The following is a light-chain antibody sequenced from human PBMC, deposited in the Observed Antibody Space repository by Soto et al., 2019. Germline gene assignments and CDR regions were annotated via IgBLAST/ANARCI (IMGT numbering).Light chain of an antibody. Sequence: QTVVTQPPSASGSPGQSVTISCTGSSSDIGDYYYVSWYQQHPDKAPKLILYEVSKRPSGVPDRFSGSKSGYTASLTVSGLQAEDEADYYCSSYGGSNNLLFGGGTKVTVL. J-gene: IGLJ2*01. V-gene: IGLV2-8*01. CDR3: SSYGGSNNLL. CDR2: EVS. CDR1: SSDIGDYYY.